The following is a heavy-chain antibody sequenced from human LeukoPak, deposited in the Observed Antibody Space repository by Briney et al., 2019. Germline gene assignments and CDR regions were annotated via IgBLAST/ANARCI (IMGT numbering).Heavy chain of an antibody. J-gene: IGHJ4*02. Sequence: SSETLSLTCTVSGGSISTYYWNWIRQPPGKGLEWIGYIYYSGSTNYNPSLKSRVTISVDTSKNQFSLKLSSVTAADTAVYYCARHGGLYIAVAGFDYWGQGTLVTVSS. D-gene: IGHD6-19*01. V-gene: IGHV4-59*08. CDR2: IYYSGST. CDR1: GGSISTYY. CDR3: ARHGGLYIAVAGFDY.